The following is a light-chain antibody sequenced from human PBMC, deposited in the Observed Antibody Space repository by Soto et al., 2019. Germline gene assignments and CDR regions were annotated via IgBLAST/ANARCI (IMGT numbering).Light chain of an antibody. Sequence: DIQMTQSPSSLSASVGDRVTITCRASQSISSYLNWYQQKPGKTPKLLIFAASSLQSGVPSRFSGSGSGTDFTLTISSLQPEDFATYYCQQSYSIPPLTFGGGIKVEVK. CDR2: AAS. CDR3: QQSYSIPPLT. CDR1: QSISSY. V-gene: IGKV1-39*01. J-gene: IGKJ4*01.